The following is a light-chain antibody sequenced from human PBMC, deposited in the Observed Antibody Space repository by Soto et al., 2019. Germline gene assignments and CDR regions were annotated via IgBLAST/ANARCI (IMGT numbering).Light chain of an antibody. CDR2: YAS. CDR3: QKYNKAPFT. CDR1: QSISNY. V-gene: IGKV1-27*01. J-gene: IGKJ3*01. Sequence: DIQMTQSPSSLSASVGDRVAITCRASQSISNYLAWYQQKPGQVPKLLIYYASTLKSGVPSRFSGSGSGTDFTLTISSLQPEDVATYYCQKYNKAPFTFGPGTKVDIK.